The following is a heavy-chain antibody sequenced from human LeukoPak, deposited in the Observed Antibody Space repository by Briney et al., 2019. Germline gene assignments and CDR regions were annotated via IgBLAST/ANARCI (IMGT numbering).Heavy chain of an antibody. CDR2: INHSGST. Sequence: SGTLSLTCAVYGGSFSGYYWSWIRQPPGKGLEWIGEINHSGSTNYNPSLKSRVTISVDTSKNQFSLKLGSVTAADTAVYYCAREYGDYVFSPDYWGQGTLVTVSS. CDR3: AREYGDYVFSPDY. J-gene: IGHJ4*02. D-gene: IGHD4-17*01. V-gene: IGHV4-34*01. CDR1: GGSFSGYY.